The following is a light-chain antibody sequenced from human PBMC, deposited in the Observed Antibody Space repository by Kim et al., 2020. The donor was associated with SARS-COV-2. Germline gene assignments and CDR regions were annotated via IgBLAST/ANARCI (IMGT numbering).Light chain of an antibody. J-gene: IGLJ3*02. CDR1: SSDVGYYDR. CDR2: EVR. Sequence: QSVLTQPPSVSGSIGQSVTISCTGTSSDVGYYDRVSWYQQPPGTAPKLMIYEVRNRPSGVPDRFSGFKSGNTASLTIFGLQAEDEADYYCSSYTTSNTWVFGGGTQLTVL. V-gene: IGLV2-18*02. CDR3: SSYTTSNTWV.